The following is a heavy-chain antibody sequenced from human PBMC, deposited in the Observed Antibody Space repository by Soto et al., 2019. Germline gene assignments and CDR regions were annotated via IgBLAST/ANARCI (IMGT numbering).Heavy chain of an antibody. CDR1: GYTFTGYY. D-gene: IGHD2-2*01. CDR3: ARSLRYCSSTSCYVDY. Sequence: ASVKVSCKASGYTFTGYYMRWVRQAPGQGLEWMGIINPSGGSTSYARKFQGRVNMTRDTSTSTVYMELSSLRSEDTAVYYCARSLRYCSSTSCYVDYWGQGTLVTVSS. V-gene: IGHV1-46*03. J-gene: IGHJ4*02. CDR2: INPSGGST.